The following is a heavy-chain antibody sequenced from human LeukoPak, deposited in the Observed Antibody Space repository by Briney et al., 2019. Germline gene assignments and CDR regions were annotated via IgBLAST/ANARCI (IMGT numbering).Heavy chain of an antibody. CDR2: ISSSSSYI. CDR3: ARGGTLHYYDSSGHDY. Sequence: GGSLRLSCAASGFTFSSYSMNWVRQAPGKGLEWVSSISSSSSYIYYADSVKGRFTISRDNAKNSLYLQMNSLRAEDTAVYYWARGGTLHYYDSSGHDYWGQGTLVTVSS. CDR1: GFTFSSYS. J-gene: IGHJ4*02. V-gene: IGHV3-21*01. D-gene: IGHD3-22*01.